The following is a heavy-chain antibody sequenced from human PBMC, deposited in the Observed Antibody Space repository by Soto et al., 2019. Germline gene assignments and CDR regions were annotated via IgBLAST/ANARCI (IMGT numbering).Heavy chain of an antibody. CDR2: ISGSGGST. Sequence: GGSLRLSCAASGFTFSSYAMSWVRQAPGKGLEWVSAISGSGGSTYYADSVKGRFTISRDNSKNTLFLQMNSLGAEETAVYYWAAKEGSTSSLDDYYYYYYMDVWGKGTTVTVSS. V-gene: IGHV3-23*01. D-gene: IGHD2-2*01. CDR3: AAKEGSTSSLDDYYYYYYMDV. J-gene: IGHJ6*03. CDR1: GFTFSSYA.